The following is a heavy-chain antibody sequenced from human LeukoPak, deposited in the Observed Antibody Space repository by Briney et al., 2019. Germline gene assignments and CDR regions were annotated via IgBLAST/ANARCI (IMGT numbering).Heavy chain of an antibody. J-gene: IGHJ4*02. V-gene: IGHV3-7*01. CDR1: GFTFSDSW. CDR3: ARHLLRGQNFDY. Sequence: PGGSLRLSCGTSGFTFSDSWMSWFRQAPGQGLEWVASIKDGGSDKYYLDSVRGRFTISRDNAEDSLYLQLDDLRAEDTAVFYCARHLLRGQNFDYWGQGTLVTVSS. CDR2: IKDGGSDK.